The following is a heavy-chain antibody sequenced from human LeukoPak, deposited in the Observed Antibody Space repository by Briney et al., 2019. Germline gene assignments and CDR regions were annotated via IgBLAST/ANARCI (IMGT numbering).Heavy chain of an antibody. CDR1: GYTFTGYC. J-gene: IGHJ5*02. CDR3: ARGPLGYCSSTSCYANNWFDP. V-gene: IGHV1-2*04. Sequence: ASVKVSCKASGYTFTGYCMHWVRQAPGQGLEWMGWINPNSGGTNYAQKFQGWVTMTRDTSISTAYMELSRLRSDDTAVYYCARGPLGYCSSTSCYANNWFDPWGQGTLVTVSS. D-gene: IGHD2-2*01. CDR2: INPNSGGT.